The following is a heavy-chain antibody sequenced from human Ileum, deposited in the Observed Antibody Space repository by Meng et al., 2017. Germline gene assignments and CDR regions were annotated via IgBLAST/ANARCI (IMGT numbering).Heavy chain of an antibody. V-gene: IGHV4-4*02. D-gene: IGHD2-15*01. CDR2: IYLAGSP. J-gene: IGHJ4*02. CDR1: GGSISSSFY. Sequence: QVQLPGSGPGLGEPSGTLSLTCTVSGGSISSSFYWSWVRQSPGKGREWIGQIYLAGSPNYNPSLESRVTISVDKSKNQFSLRLTSVAAADTAIFYCVRHGGKYFDSWGQGTLVTVSS. CDR3: VRHGGKYFDS.